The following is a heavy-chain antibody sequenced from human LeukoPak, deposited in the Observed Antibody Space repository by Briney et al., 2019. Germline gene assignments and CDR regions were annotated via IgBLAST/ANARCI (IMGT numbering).Heavy chain of an antibody. J-gene: IGHJ3*02. CDR1: GGSINNYY. CDR2: IYTRGST. D-gene: IGHD2-15*01. CDR3: ARGRYCSADICSGGDAFDI. Sequence: SETLSLTCTVSGGSINNYYWSWIRQPPGKGLEWIGRIYTRGSTNYNPSLKSRVTMSVVTSKNQFSLKLSSVTAADTAVYYCARGRYCSADICSGGDAFDIWGQGTMVSVSS. V-gene: IGHV4-4*07.